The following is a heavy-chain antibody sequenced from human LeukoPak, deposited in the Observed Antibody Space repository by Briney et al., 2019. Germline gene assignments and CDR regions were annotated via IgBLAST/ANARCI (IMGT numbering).Heavy chain of an antibody. CDR3: TKESSGWYEGWFDP. D-gene: IGHD6-19*01. Sequence: PGRSLRVSCTASGFTFGDYAMSWVRQAPGKGLEWVGFIRSKAYGGTTEYAASVKGRFTISRDDSKSIAYLQMNSLKTEDTAVYYCTKESSGWYEGWFDPWGQGTLVTVSS. CDR2: IRSKAYGGTT. J-gene: IGHJ5*02. CDR1: GFTFGDYA. V-gene: IGHV3-49*04.